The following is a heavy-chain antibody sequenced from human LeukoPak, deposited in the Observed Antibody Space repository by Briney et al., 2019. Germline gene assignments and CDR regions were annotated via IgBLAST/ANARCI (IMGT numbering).Heavy chain of an antibody. D-gene: IGHD3-10*02. J-gene: IGHJ6*04. CDR3: AELGITMIGGV. CDR2: IKQDGSEK. CDR1: GFTFSSYE. V-gene: IGHV3-7*01. Sequence: GGSLRLSCAASGFTFSSYEMNWVRQAPGKGLEWVANIKQDGSEKNYVDSVKGRFTISRDNAKNSLYPQMNSLRAEDTAVYYCAELGITMIGGVWGKGTTVTISS.